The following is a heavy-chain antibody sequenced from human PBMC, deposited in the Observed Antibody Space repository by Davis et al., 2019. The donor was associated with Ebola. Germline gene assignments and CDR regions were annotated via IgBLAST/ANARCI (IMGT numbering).Heavy chain of an antibody. V-gene: IGHV3-23*01. D-gene: IGHD2-21*02. CDR1: GFTFSSYA. CDR2: ISSSGGST. J-gene: IGHJ4*02. Sequence: GGSLRLSCAASGFTFSSYAMSWVRQAPGKGLEWVSAISSSGGSTYYADSVKGRFTISRDNSKNTVYLQMNSLRAEDTAVYYCVKDKGAAVTASDYWGQGTLVTVSS. CDR3: VKDKGAAVTASDY.